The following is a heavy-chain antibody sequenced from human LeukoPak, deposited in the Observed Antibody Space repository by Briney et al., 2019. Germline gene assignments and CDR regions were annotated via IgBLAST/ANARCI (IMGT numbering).Heavy chain of an antibody. J-gene: IGHJ4*02. V-gene: IGHV1-2*02. D-gene: IGHD3-9*01. CDR2: INVNSGGT. CDR3: ARSPHILTGENFDF. Sequence: ASVKVSCKASGYTFTSYGISWVRQAPGQGLEWMGWINVNSGGTNYAQKFYARVTMTRDTSISTAYMELSGLRSDDTAVFYCARSPHILTGENFDFWGQGTLVTVSS. CDR1: GYTFTSYG.